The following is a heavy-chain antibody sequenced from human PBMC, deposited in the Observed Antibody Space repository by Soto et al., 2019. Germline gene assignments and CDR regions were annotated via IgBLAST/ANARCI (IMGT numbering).Heavy chain of an antibody. Sequence: GWSLRLSCAASGFTFSSYWMSWVRQAPGKGLEWVANIKQDGSEKYYVDSVKGRFTISRDNAKNSLYLQMNSLRAEDTAVYYCARALRYSNYYYYYMDVWGKGTTVTVSS. CDR3: ARALRYSNYYYYYMDV. V-gene: IGHV3-7*01. J-gene: IGHJ6*03. D-gene: IGHD4-4*01. CDR2: IKQDGSEK. CDR1: GFTFSSYW.